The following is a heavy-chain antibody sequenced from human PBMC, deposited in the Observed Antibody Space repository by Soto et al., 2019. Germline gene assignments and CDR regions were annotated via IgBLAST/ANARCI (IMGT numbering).Heavy chain of an antibody. D-gene: IGHD3-22*01. J-gene: IGHJ4*01. CDR2: ISGSGGSP. CDR3: AKARCSGNSCYVPDY. Sequence: VTPGGSLRLSCAASGFPFSSCTIAWGRQAPGKGLEWVSSISGSGGSPSYADSVQGRFTISRDNPRNTLSLQMNSLRAEDTATYYCAKARCSGNSCYVPDYWGHGSLVTVSS. CDR1: GFPFSSCT. V-gene: IGHV3-23*01.